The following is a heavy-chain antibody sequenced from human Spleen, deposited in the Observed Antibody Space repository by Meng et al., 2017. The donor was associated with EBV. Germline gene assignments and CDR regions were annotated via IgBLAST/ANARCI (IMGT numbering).Heavy chain of an antibody. Sequence: EVQLGGSGGALVQPGGSLRFSCAASGFSFSRYWMHWVRQVPGKGLVWVSRTNEDGGITNYADSVKGRFTISRDNTKNTLYLQMNSLRAEDTAVYFCSRDLVGSDDDWGQGTLVTVSS. D-gene: IGHD6-25*01. CDR2: TNEDGGIT. CDR1: GFSFSRYW. V-gene: IGHV3-74*01. J-gene: IGHJ4*02. CDR3: SRDLVGSDDD.